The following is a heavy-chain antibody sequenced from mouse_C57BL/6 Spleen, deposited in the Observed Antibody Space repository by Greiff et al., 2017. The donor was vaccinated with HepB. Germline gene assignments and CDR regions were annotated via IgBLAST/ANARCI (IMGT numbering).Heavy chain of an antibody. V-gene: IGHV1-80*01. Sequence: VKLMESGAELVKPGASVKISCKASGYAFSSYWMNWVKQRPGKGLEWIGQIYPGDGDTNYNGKFKGKATLTADKSSSTAYMQLSSLTSEDSAVYFCARSHYDYDWFAYWGQGTLVTVSA. CDR3: ARSHYDYDWFAY. CDR2: IYPGDGDT. D-gene: IGHD2-4*01. J-gene: IGHJ3*01. CDR1: GYAFSSYW.